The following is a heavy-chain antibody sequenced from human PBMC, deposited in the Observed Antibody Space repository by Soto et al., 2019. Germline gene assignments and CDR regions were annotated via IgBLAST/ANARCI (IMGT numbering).Heavy chain of an antibody. J-gene: IGHJ6*02. CDR1: GFTVSSNY. CDR2: IYSGGST. Sequence: GGSLRLSCAASGFTVSSNYMSWVRQAPGKGLEWVSVIYSGGSTYYADSVKGRFTISRNNSKNTLYLQMNSLRAEDTAVYYCAKDRERGYSYDGYYYYGMDVWGQGTTVTVSS. CDR3: AKDRERGYSYDGYYYYGMDV. V-gene: IGHV3-66*01. D-gene: IGHD5-18*01.